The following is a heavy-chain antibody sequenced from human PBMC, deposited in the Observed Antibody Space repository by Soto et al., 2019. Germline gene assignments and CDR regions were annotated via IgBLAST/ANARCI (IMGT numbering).Heavy chain of an antibody. CDR2: IYNSGST. Sequence: SETLSLTCTVSGGSINNYYWTWIRQPPGKGLEWIGYIYNSGSTNYNPSLKSRVTISVDTSKNQFSLELRSVTAADTAVYFCARDRGSGSYYPYYYYAMDVWGQGTTVTVSS. CDR3: ARDRGSGSYYPYYYYAMDV. V-gene: IGHV4-59*01. D-gene: IGHD3-10*01. CDR1: GGSINNYY. J-gene: IGHJ6*02.